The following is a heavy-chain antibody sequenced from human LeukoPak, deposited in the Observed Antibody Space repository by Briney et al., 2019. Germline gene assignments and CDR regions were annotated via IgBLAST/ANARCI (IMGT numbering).Heavy chain of an antibody. CDR3: AKGQPFQFLFDY. CDR1: GFTFSTYA. CDR2: ISFDGVNT. V-gene: IGHV3-30*04. J-gene: IGHJ4*02. Sequence: GGSLRLSCAASGFTFSTYAIHWVRQAPGKGLEWVAVISFDGVNTFYADSVKGRFTISRDNSKNTLYLQMNSLRAEDTAVYYCAKGQPFQFLFDYWGQGTLVTVSS. D-gene: IGHD1-14*01.